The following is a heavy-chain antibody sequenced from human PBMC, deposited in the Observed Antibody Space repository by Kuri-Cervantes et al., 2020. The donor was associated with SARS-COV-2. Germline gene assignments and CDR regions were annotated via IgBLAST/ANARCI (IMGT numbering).Heavy chain of an antibody. D-gene: IGHD3-3*01. CDR2: INHSGST. CDR1: GGSFSSYY. V-gene: IGHV4-34*01. J-gene: IGHJ4*02. Sequence: GSLRLSCAVYGGSFSSYYWTWIRQPPGKGLEWIGEINHSGSTNYNPSLKSRVTISVDTSKNQFSLKLSSVTAADTAVYYCARQRGGFLEWLLYYDYWGEGTLVTVSS. CDR3: ARQRGGFLEWLLYYDY.